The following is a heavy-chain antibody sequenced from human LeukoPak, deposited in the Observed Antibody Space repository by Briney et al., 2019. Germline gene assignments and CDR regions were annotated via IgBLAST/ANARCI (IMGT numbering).Heavy chain of an antibody. D-gene: IGHD3-10*01. CDR1: GDSITNTNYY. CDR3: ARRGARGVRYFDY. V-gene: IGHV4-39*07. Sequence: SETLSLTCSVSGDSITNTNYYWGWVRQSPEKNLEWIVSMSFNGNIFYNPALQSRVTIPPDTSKNHFSLNLRSVTAADTAVYYCARRGARGVRYFDYWGQGTLVTVSS. J-gene: IGHJ4*02. CDR2: MSFNGNI.